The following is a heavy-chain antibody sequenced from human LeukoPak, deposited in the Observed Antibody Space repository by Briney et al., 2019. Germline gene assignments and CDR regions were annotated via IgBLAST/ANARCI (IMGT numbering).Heavy chain of an antibody. D-gene: IGHD3-22*01. CDR1: GGTFSSYT. CDR2: IIPIFGTA. Sequence: GSSVKVSCKASGGTFSSYTISWVRQAPRQGLEWMGGIIPIFGTANYAQKFQGRVTITADESTSTAYMELSSLRPEDTAVYYCARDSSGYYWVWGQGTLVTVSS. J-gene: IGHJ4*02. CDR3: ARDSSGYYWV. V-gene: IGHV1-69*01.